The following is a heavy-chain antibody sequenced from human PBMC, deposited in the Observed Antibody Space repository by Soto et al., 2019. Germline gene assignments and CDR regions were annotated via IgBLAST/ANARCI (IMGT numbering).Heavy chain of an antibody. CDR3: ARTYDFWSGYFDY. V-gene: IGHV2-26*01. CDR2: IFSNDEK. CDR1: GFSLSNARMV. D-gene: IGHD3-3*01. Sequence: SGPTLVNPTETLTLTCTVSGFSLSNARMVVSWIRQPPGKALEWLAHIFSNDEKSYSTSLKSRLTISKDTSKSQVVLTMTNMDPVDTDTSYCARTYDFWSGYFDYWGQGTLVTVSS. J-gene: IGHJ4*02.